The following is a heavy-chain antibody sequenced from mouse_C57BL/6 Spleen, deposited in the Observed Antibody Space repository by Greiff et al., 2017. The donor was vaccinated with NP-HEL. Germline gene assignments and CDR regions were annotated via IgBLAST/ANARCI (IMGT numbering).Heavy chain of an antibody. V-gene: IGHV5-4*01. J-gene: IGHJ3*01. CDR1: GFTISSYA. CDR3: ARDSWFAY. CDR2: ISDGGSYT. Sequence: DVMLVESGGGLVKPGGSLKLSCAASGFTISSYAMSWVRQTPEKRLEWVATISDGGSYTYYPDNVKGRFTISRDNAKNNLYLQMSHLKSEDTAMYYCARDSWFAYWGQGTLVTVSA.